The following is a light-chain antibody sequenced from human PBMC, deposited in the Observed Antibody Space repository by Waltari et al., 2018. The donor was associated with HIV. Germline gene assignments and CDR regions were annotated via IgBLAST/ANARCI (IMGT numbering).Light chain of an antibody. CDR1: SSDVGGYNY. CDR3: SSYTSSSTVV. V-gene: IGLV2-14*03. J-gene: IGLJ2*01. CDR2: DVT. Sequence: QSALTQPASVSGSPGQSITTSCTGTSSDVGGYNYDSWYQQHPGKAPKLMIYDVTNRPSGVSNRFSGSKSGNTASLTISGLQAEDEADYYCSSYTSSSTVVFGGGTKLTVL.